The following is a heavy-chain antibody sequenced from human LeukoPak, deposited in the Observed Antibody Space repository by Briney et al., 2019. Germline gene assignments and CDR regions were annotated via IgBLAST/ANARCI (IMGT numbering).Heavy chain of an antibody. Sequence: PGGSLRLSCAASGFTFDDYDMTWVRQPPGKGLEWVSTVNWNGGSTSYADSVKGRFTISRDNAKNSLYLQMSSLRADDTAFYYCARGGTVTTFDYWGQGTLVTVSS. V-gene: IGHV3-20*04. J-gene: IGHJ4*02. D-gene: IGHD4-11*01. CDR3: ARGGTVTTFDY. CDR1: GFTFDDYD. CDR2: VNWNGGST.